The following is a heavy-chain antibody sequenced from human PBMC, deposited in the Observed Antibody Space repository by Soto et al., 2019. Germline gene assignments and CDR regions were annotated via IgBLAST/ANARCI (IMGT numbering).Heavy chain of an antibody. J-gene: IGHJ5*02. CDR2: IIPIFGTA. CDR3: ASAPPIVATINNWFDP. V-gene: IGHV1-69*06. D-gene: IGHD5-12*01. CDR1: GGTFSSYA. Sequence: QVQLVQSGAAVKKPGSSVKVSCKASGGTFSSYAISWVRQAPGQGLEWMGGIIPIFGTANYAQKFQGRVTITADKSTSTAYIELSSLRSEDTAVYYCASAPPIVATINNWFDPWGQGTLVTVSS.